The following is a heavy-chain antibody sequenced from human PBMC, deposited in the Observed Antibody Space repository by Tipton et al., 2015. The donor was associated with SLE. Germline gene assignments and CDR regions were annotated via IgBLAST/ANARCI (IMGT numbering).Heavy chain of an antibody. D-gene: IGHD5-12*01. CDR1: GFTFSSYS. V-gene: IGHV3-48*01. Sequence: SLRLSCAASGFTFSSYSMNWVRQAPGKGLEWVSYISSSSSTIYYADSVKGRFTISRDNAKNSLYLQMTSLRAEDTAVYYCARLGVAEDFDYWGQGTLVTVSS. J-gene: IGHJ4*02. CDR2: ISSSSSTI. CDR3: ARLGVAEDFDY.